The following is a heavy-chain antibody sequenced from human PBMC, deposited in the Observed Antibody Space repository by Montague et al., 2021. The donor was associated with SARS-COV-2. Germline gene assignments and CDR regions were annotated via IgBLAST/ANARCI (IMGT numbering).Heavy chain of an antibody. CDR1: GGSISSSSYY. D-gene: IGHD3-22*01. Sequence: SETLSLTCTVSGGSISSSSYYWGWIRQPPGKGLEWIGSIYYTGSTYYNPSLKSRVTISVDTSKNQFSLKLSSVTAADTAVYYCARDTRIARLAVVTCYGLDVWGQGTTVTVSS. V-gene: IGHV4-39*07. CDR3: ARDTRIARLAVVTCYGLDV. J-gene: IGHJ6*02. CDR2: IYYTGST.